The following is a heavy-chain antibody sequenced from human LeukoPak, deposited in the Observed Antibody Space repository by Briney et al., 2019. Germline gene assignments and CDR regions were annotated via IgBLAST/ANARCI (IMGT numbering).Heavy chain of an antibody. V-gene: IGHV3-30*18. D-gene: IGHD5-12*01. CDR3: AKSNEGYSGYDWNGDAFDI. CDR1: GFTFSSYG. Sequence: GGSLRLSCAASGFTFSSYGMHWVRQAPGKGLEWVAVISYDGSNKYYADSVKGRFTISRDNSKNTLYLQMNSLRAEDTAVYYCAKSNEGYSGYDWNGDAFDIWGQGTMVTVSS. J-gene: IGHJ3*02. CDR2: ISYDGSNK.